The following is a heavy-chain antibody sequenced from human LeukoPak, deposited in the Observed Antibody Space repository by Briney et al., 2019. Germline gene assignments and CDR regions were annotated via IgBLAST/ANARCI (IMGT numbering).Heavy chain of an antibody. CDR2: LSETGEMT. CDR3: AKQWLVGI. Sequence: GGSLTLSCAASGFSFRDHAMNWVGQAPGRGMGCSGSLSETGEMTDYAASAKGQFTISRDHYNNILYPQMNSLRADDTAVYYGAKQWLVGIWGQGTLVTVSS. CDR1: GFSFRDHA. J-gene: IGHJ4*02. V-gene: IGHV3-23*01. D-gene: IGHD6-19*01.